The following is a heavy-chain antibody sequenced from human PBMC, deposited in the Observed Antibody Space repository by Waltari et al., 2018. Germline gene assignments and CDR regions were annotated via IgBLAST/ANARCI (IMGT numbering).Heavy chain of an antibody. D-gene: IGHD2-2*01. CDR2: INPSGGST. V-gene: IGHV1-46*01. Sequence: QVQLVQSGAEVKKPGASVKVSCKASGYTFTRYYMHWVRQAPGQGLEWMGIINPSGGSTSYAQKFQGRGTRTRDTSTSTVYMELSSLRSEDTAVYYCARDRGYCSSTSCLRYFDYWGQGTLVTVSS. CDR1: GYTFTRYY. J-gene: IGHJ4*02. CDR3: ARDRGYCSSTSCLRYFDY.